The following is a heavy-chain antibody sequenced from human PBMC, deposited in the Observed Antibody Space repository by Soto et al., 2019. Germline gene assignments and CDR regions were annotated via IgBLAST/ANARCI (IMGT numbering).Heavy chain of an antibody. V-gene: IGHV4-31*03. Sequence: SETLSLTCTVSGGSISSGGYYWSWIRQHPGKGLEWIGYIYYSGSTYYNPSLKSRVTISVDTSKNQFSLKLSSVTAADTAVYYRARVVGLEDPYYDFWSGYPRLYYFDYWGQGTLVTVSS. CDR2: IYYSGST. D-gene: IGHD3-3*01. CDR3: ARVVGLEDPYYDFWSGYPRLYYFDY. CDR1: GGSISSGGYY. J-gene: IGHJ4*02.